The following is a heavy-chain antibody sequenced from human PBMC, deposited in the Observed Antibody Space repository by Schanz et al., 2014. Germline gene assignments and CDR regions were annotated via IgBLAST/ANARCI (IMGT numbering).Heavy chain of an antibody. CDR1: GLIFSNYV. J-gene: IGHJ4*02. CDR2: IGTSGGT. D-gene: IGHD1-1*01. CDR3: AKSERNED. V-gene: IGHV3-23*01. Sequence: EVQLLESGGGLVQPGGSLKLSCAASGLIFSNYVMSWVRQAPGKGLEWVSAIGTSGGTNYAESVKGRFTISRDNSKNTLYLQMNRLRAEDTAVYFCAKSERNEDWGQGTLVTVSS.